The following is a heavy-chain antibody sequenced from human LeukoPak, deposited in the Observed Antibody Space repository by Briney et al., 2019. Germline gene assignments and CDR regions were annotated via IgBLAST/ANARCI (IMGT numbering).Heavy chain of an antibody. Sequence: SETLSLTCSVSSGSISSYYWSWIRQPPGKGLEWIGYIYYSGNTNYNPSLKSRVTISVDTSKNHFSLKLSSVTAADTAAYFCARAGSYDYLWGSYRLGYFDYWGQGTLVTVSS. V-gene: IGHV4-59*01. J-gene: IGHJ4*02. D-gene: IGHD3-16*02. CDR2: IYYSGNT. CDR3: ARAGSYDYLWGSYRLGYFDY. CDR1: SGSISSYY.